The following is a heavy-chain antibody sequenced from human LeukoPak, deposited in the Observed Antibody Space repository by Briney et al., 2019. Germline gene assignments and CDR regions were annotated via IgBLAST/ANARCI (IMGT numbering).Heavy chain of an antibody. CDR3: AKNRGAGSHFYYYMNV. J-gene: IGHJ6*03. V-gene: IGHV3-23*01. Sequence: GGSLRLSCAASGFTFTTYAMSWVRQAPGKGLEWVSLISGGGGGTYYADSVKGRFTISRDNSKNMVYLQVNSLRADDTAVYYCAKNRGAGSHFYYYMNVWGKGTTVTVSS. CDR1: GFTFTTYA. CDR2: ISGGGGGT. D-gene: IGHD1-26*01.